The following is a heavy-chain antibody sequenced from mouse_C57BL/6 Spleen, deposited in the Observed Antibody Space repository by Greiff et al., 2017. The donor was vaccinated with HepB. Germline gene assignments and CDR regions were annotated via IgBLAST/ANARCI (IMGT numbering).Heavy chain of an antibody. D-gene: IGHD2-4*01. CDR2: IDPSDSYT. CDR3: ARGNYDGSRNAMDD. J-gene: IGHJ4*01. Sequence: QVQLQQPGAELVKPGASVKLSCKASGYTFTSYWMQWVKQRPGQGLEWIGEIDPSDSYTNYNQKVKGKATLTVDTSSSTAYMQLSSLTAEDSAVYYCARGNYDGSRNAMDDWGQGTSVTVSS. V-gene: IGHV1-50*01. CDR1: GYTFTSYW.